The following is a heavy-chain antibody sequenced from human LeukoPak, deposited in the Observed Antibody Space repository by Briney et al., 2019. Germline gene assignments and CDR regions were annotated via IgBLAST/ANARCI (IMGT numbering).Heavy chain of an antibody. J-gene: IGHJ3*02. Sequence: SETLSLTCTVSGGSISSYYWSWIRQPPGKGLEWIGYIHYSGGITYYNPSLKSRVTISVDTSKNQFSLTLTSVTAADTAVYYCARHFDAFDIWGQGTMVTVSS. CDR1: GGSISSYY. V-gene: IGHV4-59*08. CDR3: ARHFDAFDI. CDR2: IHYSGGIT.